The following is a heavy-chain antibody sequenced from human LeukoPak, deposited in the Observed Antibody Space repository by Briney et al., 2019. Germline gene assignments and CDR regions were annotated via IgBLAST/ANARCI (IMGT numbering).Heavy chain of an antibody. J-gene: IGHJ6*03. D-gene: IGHD2-15*01. CDR3: ARSVEGYCSGGSCYSYYYYMDV. Sequence: SETLSLTCTVSGGSISSSSYYWGWIRQPPGKGLEWIGSIYYSGSTNYNPSLKSRVTISVDTSKNQFSLKLSSVTAADTAVYYCARSVEGYCSGGSCYSYYYYMDVWGKGTTVTVSS. CDR2: IYYSGST. V-gene: IGHV4-39*07. CDR1: GGSISSSSYY.